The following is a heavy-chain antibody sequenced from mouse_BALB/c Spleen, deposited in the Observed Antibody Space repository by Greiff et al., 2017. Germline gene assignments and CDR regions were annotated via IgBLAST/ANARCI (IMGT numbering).Heavy chain of an antibody. CDR1: GYAFSSYW. CDR3: ARLAYYGNYNAMDY. Sequence: VQLQQSGAELVRPGSSVKISCKASGYAFSSYWMNWVKQRPRQGLEWIGQIYPGDGDTNYNGKFKGKATLTADKSSSTAYMQLSSLTSEDSAVYFCARLAYYGNYNAMDYWGQGTSVTVSS. V-gene: IGHV1-80*01. D-gene: IGHD2-10*01. J-gene: IGHJ4*01. CDR2: IYPGDGDT.